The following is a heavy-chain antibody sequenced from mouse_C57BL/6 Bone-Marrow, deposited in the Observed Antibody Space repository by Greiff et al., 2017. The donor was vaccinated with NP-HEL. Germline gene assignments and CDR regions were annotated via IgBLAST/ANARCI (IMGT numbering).Heavy chain of an antibody. CDR1: GYAFRSYW. J-gene: IGHJ3*01. CDR2: IYPGDGDT. D-gene: IGHD4-1*01. V-gene: IGHV1-80*01. CDR3: ARWDWGGTWFAY. Sequence: QVQLQQSGAELVKPGASVKISCKASGYAFRSYWMNWVKQRPGKGLAWIGQIYPGDGDTYYNGKFKGKATLTADKSSSTAYMQLSSLTSEDSAVYFCARWDWGGTWFAYWGQGTLVTVSA.